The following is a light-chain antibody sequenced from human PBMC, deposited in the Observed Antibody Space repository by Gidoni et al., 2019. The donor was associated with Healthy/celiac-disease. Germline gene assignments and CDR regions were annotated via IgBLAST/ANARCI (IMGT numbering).Light chain of an antibody. CDR3: LQDYNYPRT. Sequence: AIQMTQSPSSLSASVGDRVTITCRASQGIRNDLGWYQQKPGKAPKLLIYAASSLQSGVPSRFSGSGSGTDSTLTISSLQPEDFATYYCLQDYNYPRTFGQXTKLEIK. CDR2: AAS. V-gene: IGKV1-6*01. CDR1: QGIRND. J-gene: IGKJ2*02.